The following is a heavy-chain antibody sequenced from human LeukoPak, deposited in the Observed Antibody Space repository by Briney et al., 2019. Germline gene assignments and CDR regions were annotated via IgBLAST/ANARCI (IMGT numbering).Heavy chain of an antibody. Sequence: ASVKVSCKASGYTFTGYYMHWVRQAPGQGLEWMGWINPNTGGTNYAQKFQAGVTMTRDTTISTAYMELSRLTSDDTAVYYCASYPRYSSSPPFDYWGQGTLVTVSS. D-gene: IGHD6-6*01. CDR3: ASYPRYSSSPPFDY. CDR2: INPNTGGT. V-gene: IGHV1-2*02. J-gene: IGHJ4*02. CDR1: GYTFTGYY.